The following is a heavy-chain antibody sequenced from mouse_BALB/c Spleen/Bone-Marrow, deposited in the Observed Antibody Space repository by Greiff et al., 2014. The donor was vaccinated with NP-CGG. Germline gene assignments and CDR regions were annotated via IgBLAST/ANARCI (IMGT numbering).Heavy chain of an antibody. Sequence: QVQLQQPGAELVKPGASVKLSCKASGYTFTSYWMHWVKQRPGQGLEWIGEINPSNGRTNYNEKFKGKATLTVDKSSSTAYMQLSSLTSEDYAVYYCARRTTTVIATDYWGQGTTLTVSS. V-gene: IGHV1S81*02. D-gene: IGHD1-1*01. J-gene: IGHJ2*01. CDR3: ARRTTTVIATDY. CDR1: GYTFTSYW. CDR2: INPSNGRT.